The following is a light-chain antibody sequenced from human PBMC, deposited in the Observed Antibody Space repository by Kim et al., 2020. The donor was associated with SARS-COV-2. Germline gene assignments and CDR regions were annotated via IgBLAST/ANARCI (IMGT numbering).Light chain of an antibody. V-gene: IGLV1-51*01. CDR2: DND. CDR1: SANIGNNY. Sequence: HKGTISCSGSSANIGNNYLSWYQHHPGTAPKLLIYDNDNRPSGIPDRFSGSKSGTSATLGITGLQTGDEADYYCGTWDNSLSSGVFGGGTQLTVL. CDR3: GTWDNSLSSGV. J-gene: IGLJ3*02.